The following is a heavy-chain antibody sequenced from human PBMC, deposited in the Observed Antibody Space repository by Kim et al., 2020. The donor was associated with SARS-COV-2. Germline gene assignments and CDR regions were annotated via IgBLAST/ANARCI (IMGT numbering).Heavy chain of an antibody. CDR2: IYPGDSDT. D-gene: IGHD3-10*01. J-gene: IGHJ4*02. CDR3: ARMGGSGSYYYLPDY. V-gene: IGHV5-51*01. CDR1: GCSFTSYW. Sequence: GESLKISCKGSGCSFTSYWIGWVRQMPGKGLEWMGIIYPGDSDTRYSPSFQGQVTISADKSISTAYLQWSSLKASDTAMYYCARMGGSGSYYYLPDYWGQGTLVTVSS.